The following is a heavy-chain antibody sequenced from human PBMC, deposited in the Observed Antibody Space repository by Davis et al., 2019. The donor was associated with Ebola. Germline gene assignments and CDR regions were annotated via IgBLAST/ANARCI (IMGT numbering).Heavy chain of an antibody. V-gene: IGHV4-34*01. CDR2: INHSGST. CDR1: GGSFSGYY. Sequence: SETLSLTCAVYGGSFSGYYWSWIRQPPGKGLEWIGEINHSGSTNYNPSLKSRVTISVDTSKNQFSLKLSSVTAADTAVYYCARTGRYSSSWAPNWFDPWGQGTLVTVSP. D-gene: IGHD6-13*01. J-gene: IGHJ5*02. CDR3: ARTGRYSSSWAPNWFDP.